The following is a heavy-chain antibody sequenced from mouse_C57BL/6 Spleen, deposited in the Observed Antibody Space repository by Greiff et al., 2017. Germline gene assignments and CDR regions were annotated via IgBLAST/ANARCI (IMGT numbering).Heavy chain of an antibody. CDR2: IYPGDGDT. Sequence: VQLVESGPELVKPGASVKISCKASGYAFSSSWMNWVKQRPGKGLEWIGRIYPGDGDTNYNGKFKGKATLTADKSSSTAYMQLSSLTSEDSAVYFCARLPNYYGSSYFDYWGQGTTLTVSS. V-gene: IGHV1-82*01. D-gene: IGHD1-1*01. CDR3: ARLPNYYGSSYFDY. J-gene: IGHJ2*01. CDR1: GYAFSSSW.